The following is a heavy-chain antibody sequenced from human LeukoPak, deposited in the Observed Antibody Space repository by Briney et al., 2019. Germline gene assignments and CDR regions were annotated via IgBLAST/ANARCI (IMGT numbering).Heavy chain of an antibody. D-gene: IGHD3-3*01. CDR3: ARVSAYYDFWSAYLDY. Sequence: PGGSLRLSCAGSGFTFSNYAMRWVRQAPGKGLEWVAVISYDGNSKYYEDSAKGRFTISRDNSKNTLYLQMNSLRAEDTAVYYCARVSAYYDFWSAYLDYWGQGTLVTVSS. V-gene: IGHV3-30*04. CDR2: ISYDGNSK. J-gene: IGHJ4*02. CDR1: GFTFSNYA.